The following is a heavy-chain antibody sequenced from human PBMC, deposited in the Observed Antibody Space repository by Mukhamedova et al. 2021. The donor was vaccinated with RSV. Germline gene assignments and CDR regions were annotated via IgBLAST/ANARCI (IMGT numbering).Heavy chain of an antibody. CDR3: TSSVGATNDVY. V-gene: IGHV3-73*01. J-gene: IGHJ4*02. D-gene: IGHD1-26*01. Sequence: VGRVRSRADSSATAYAASVKGRFTISRDDSKNTAYLQMNSLKTEDTAVYYCTSSVGATNDVYWGQGTLVTVSS. CDR2: VRSRADSSAT.